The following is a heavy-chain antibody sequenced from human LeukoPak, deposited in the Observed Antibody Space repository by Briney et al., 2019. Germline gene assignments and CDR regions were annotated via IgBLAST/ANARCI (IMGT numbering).Heavy chain of an antibody. D-gene: IGHD3-16*01. Sequence: ASVKVSCKASGYTFTCYYMHWVRQAPGQGLEWMGWINPNSGGTNYAQKFQGRVTMTRDTSISTAYMELSRLRSDDTAVYYCARALSLSYGMDVWGQGTTVTVSS. V-gene: IGHV1-2*02. J-gene: IGHJ6*02. CDR3: ARALSLSYGMDV. CDR1: GYTFTCYY. CDR2: INPNSGGT.